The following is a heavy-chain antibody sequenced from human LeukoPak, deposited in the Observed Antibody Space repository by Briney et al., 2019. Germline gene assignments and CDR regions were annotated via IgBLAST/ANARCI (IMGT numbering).Heavy chain of an antibody. V-gene: IGHV3-7*01. J-gene: IGHJ4*02. CDR3: ARDTEAVWGSYLTPAFDY. CDR1: GFTFSSYW. Sequence: GGSLRISCAASGFTFSSYWMSWVRQAPGKGLEWVANIKQDGSEKYYVDSVKGRFTISRDNAKNSLYLQMNSLRAEDTAVYYCARDTEAVWGSYLTPAFDYWGQGTLVTVSS. CDR2: IKQDGSEK. D-gene: IGHD3-16*02.